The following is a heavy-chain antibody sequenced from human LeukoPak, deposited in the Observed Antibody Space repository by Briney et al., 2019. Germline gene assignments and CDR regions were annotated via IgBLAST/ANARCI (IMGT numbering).Heavy chain of an antibody. J-gene: IGHJ4*02. CDR2: IYYSGST. D-gene: IGHD6-25*01. CDR3: ARADFSGYNMYYFDY. CDR1: SGSISGYY. Sequence: SSETLSLTCTVSSGSISGYYWSWIRQPPGEGLEWIGYIYYSGSTNYNPSVQSRVTMSVDTSRNQFSLKLSSVTAADTAVYYCARADFSGYNMYYFDYWGQGTLVTVSS. V-gene: IGHV4-59*01.